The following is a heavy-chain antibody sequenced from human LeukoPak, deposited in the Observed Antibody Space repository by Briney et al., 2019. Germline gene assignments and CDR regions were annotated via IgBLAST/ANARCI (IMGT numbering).Heavy chain of an antibody. V-gene: IGHV3-21*04. Sequence: PGGSLRLSCAASGFTFSDYSMNWVRQAPGKGLAWVSSISDNSNYIYYADSMKGRFTISRDNAKNSLYLQMNSLRAEDTALYYCAKGDHSGYNFTYFDSWGQGTLVTVSS. D-gene: IGHD5-12*01. J-gene: IGHJ4*02. CDR2: ISDNSNYI. CDR1: GFTFSDYS. CDR3: AKGDHSGYNFTYFDS.